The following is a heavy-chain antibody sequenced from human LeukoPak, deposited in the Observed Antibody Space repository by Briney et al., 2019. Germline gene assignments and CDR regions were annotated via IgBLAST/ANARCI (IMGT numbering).Heavy chain of an antibody. J-gene: IGHJ3*02. Sequence: SETLSLTCTVSGGSINSGSYYWGWIRQPPGKGLEWIGNIYYSGSTYYNPSLKSRVTISVDTSKNQFSLRLSSVTAADTAVYYCARLPTFDAFAIWGQGTMVTVSS. V-gene: IGHV4-39*01. CDR3: ARLPTFDAFAI. CDR2: IYYSGST. CDR1: GGSINSGSYY. D-gene: IGHD2/OR15-2a*01.